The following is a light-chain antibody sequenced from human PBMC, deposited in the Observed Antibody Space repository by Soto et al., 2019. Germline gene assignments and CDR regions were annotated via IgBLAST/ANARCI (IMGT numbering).Light chain of an antibody. CDR1: QSVSSY. V-gene: IGKV3-11*01. J-gene: IGKJ4*01. Sequence: EIVLTQSPATLSLSPGERATLSCRASQSVSSYLAWYQQKPGQAPRLLIYDASNRATGIPARFSGSGSGTAFTLTISRLEPEVFAVYYCQKRSTSELTFGGGTKVEIK. CDR3: QKRSTSELT. CDR2: DAS.